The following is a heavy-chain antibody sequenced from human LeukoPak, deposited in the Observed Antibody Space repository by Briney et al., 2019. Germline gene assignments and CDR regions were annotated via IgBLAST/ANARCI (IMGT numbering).Heavy chain of an antibody. D-gene: IGHD3-3*01. CDR3: AKDEYDLWSGYYPY. CDR1: GLTFSSYA. V-gene: IGHV3-23*01. J-gene: IGHJ4*02. CDR2: ISGSGGST. Sequence: GGSLRLSCAASGLTFSSYAMSWVRQAPGKGLEWDSAISGSGGSTYYADSVKGRFTISRDNSKNTLYLQMNSLRAEDTAVYYCAKDEYDLWSGYYPYWGQGTLVTVSS.